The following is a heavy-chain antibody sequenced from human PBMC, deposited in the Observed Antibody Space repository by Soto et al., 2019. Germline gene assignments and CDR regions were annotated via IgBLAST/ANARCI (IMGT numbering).Heavy chain of an antibody. CDR2: IYYSGST. Sequence: PSETLSLTCTVSGASISSPHDYWGWIRQSPGRGLEWIGSIYYSGSTYYNPSLKSRVTISVDTSKNQFSLKLSSVTAADTAVYYCARGFPTVVTVDYWGQGTLVTVSS. CDR3: ARGFPTVVTVDY. J-gene: IGHJ4*02. D-gene: IGHD4-17*01. V-gene: IGHV4-39*01. CDR1: GASISSPHDY.